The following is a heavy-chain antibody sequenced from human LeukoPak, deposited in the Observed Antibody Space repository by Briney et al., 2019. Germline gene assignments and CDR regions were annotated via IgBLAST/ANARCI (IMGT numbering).Heavy chain of an antibody. D-gene: IGHD6-19*01. CDR3: ARRASSTGWSFGS. CDR2: IYPSESP. V-gene: IGHV4-4*07. CDR1: GVSINDYY. Sequence: SETLSLTCTVSGVSINDYYWTWIRQPAGKGLEWIGQIYPSESPKYNPSLESRVTMSVDTSKKHFSLQLTFVTVADTGVYYCARRASSTGWSFGSWGQGTQVTVSS. J-gene: IGHJ4*02.